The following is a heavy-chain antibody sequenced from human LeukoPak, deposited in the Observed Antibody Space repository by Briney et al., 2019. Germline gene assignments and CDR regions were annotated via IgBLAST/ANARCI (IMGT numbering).Heavy chain of an antibody. CDR1: GFTFSSYG. CDR3: AKVHYYDSSGYYYVSVYDY. D-gene: IGHD3-22*01. CDR2: IGGSGGST. J-gene: IGHJ4*02. Sequence: GGSLRLSCAASGFTFSSYGMSWVRQAPGKGLEWVSAIGGSGGSTYYADSVKGRFTISRDNSKNTLYLQMNSLRAEDTAVYYCAKVHYYDSSGYYYVSVYDYWGQGTLVTVSS. V-gene: IGHV3-23*01.